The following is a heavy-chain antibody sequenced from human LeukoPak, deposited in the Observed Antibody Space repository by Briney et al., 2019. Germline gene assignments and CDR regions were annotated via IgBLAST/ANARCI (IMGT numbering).Heavy chain of an antibody. J-gene: IGHJ1*01. V-gene: IGHV3-74*01. CDR2: INSDGSST. D-gene: IGHD6-19*01. CDR3: ARVDEEQWLVYSYDEYFQH. CDR1: GFTFSRYW. Sequence: PGGSLRLSCAASGFTFSRYWMHWVRQAPGKGLVWVSRINSDGSSTSYADSVKGRFTISRDNAKNTLYLQMNSLRAEDTAVYYCARVDEEQWLVYSYDEYFQHWGQGTLVTVSS.